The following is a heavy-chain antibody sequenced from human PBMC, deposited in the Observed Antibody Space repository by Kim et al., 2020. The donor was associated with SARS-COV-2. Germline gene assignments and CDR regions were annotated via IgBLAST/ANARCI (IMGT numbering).Heavy chain of an antibody. CDR2: GTT. V-gene: IGHV3-49*02. D-gene: IGHD1-26*01. Sequence: GTTEYAASVKGRFTISRDDSKSIAYLQMNSLKTEDTAMYYCTRGRWELPHWGQATLVTVSS. CDR3: TRGRWELPH. J-gene: IGHJ4*02.